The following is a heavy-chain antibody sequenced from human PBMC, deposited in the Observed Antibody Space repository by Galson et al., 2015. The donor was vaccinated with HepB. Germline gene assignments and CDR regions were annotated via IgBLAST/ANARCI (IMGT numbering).Heavy chain of an antibody. D-gene: IGHD6-13*01. V-gene: IGHV3-23*01. Sequence: SLRLSCAASGFTFSNYAMSWARQASGKGLEWVSAISGSGGSTYYADSVKGRFTISRDNSKNTLYLQMNSLRAEDTAVYYCAKVGSSNSWYGYFYGMDVWGQGTTVTVSS. CDR3: AKVGSSNSWYGYFYGMDV. J-gene: IGHJ6*02. CDR1: GFTFSNYA. CDR2: ISGSGGST.